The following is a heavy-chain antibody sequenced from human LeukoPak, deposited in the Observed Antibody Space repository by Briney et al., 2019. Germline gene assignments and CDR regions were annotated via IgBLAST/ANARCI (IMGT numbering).Heavy chain of an antibody. CDR2: ISGSGGST. CDR1: GFTFSNYA. J-gene: IGHJ4*02. D-gene: IGHD1-26*01. V-gene: IGHV3-23*01. CDR3: AKEASIWELTNYFDY. Sequence: PGGSLRLSCAASGFTFSNYAMSWVRQAPGKGLEWVSGISGSGGSTYYADSVKGRFTISRDNSKNTLYLQMNSLRAEDTAVYYCAKEASIWELTNYFDYWGQGTLVIVSS.